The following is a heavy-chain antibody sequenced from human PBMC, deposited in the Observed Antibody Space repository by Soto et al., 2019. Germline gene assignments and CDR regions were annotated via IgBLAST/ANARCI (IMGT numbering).Heavy chain of an antibody. D-gene: IGHD2-2*01. CDR1: GFTFSVSA. Sequence: QVQVVESGGGVVQPGTSLRLSCAASGFTFSVSAIHWVRQAPGKGLEWVAVISSDGSHQYYADSVRGRFTISRDNPKNTLYLQMNSLRAEDTAVSYCARPYCRSTRCYLYYYGMDVWGPGTTVTVSS. CDR2: ISSDGSHQ. CDR3: ARPYCRSTRCYLYYYGMDV. J-gene: IGHJ6*02. V-gene: IGHV3-30-3*01.